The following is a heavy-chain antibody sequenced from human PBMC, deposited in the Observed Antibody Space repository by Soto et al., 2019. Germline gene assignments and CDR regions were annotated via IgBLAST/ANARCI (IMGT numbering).Heavy chain of an antibody. CDR2: ISGSGGGT. CDR3: AKDRSRSYGSGYPLGYFDY. J-gene: IGHJ4*02. CDR1: GFTFSSCA. V-gene: IGHV3-23*01. D-gene: IGHD3-22*01. Sequence: PGGSLRLSCAASGFTFSSCAMSWVRQAPGKGLEWVSGISGSGGGTYYADSMKGRFTISRDNSKNTLYLQMNSLRAEDTAVYYCAKDRSRSYGSGYPLGYFDYWGQGTLVTVSS.